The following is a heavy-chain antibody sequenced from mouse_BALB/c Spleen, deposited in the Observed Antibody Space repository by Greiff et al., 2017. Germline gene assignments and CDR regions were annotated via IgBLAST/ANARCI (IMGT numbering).Heavy chain of an antibody. CDR3: TRSELNWYFDV. Sequence: VQLQQPGAELVRPGASVKLSCKASGYTFTSYWINWVKQRPGQGLEWIGNIYPSDSYTNYNQKFKDKATLTVDKSSSTAYMQLSSPTSEDSAVYYCTRSELNWYFDVWGAGTTVTVSS. CDR2: IYPSDSYT. J-gene: IGHJ1*01. CDR1: GYTFTSYW. V-gene: IGHV1-69*02.